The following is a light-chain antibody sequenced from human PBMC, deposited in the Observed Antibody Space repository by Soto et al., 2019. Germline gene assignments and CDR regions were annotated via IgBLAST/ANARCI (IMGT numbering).Light chain of an antibody. J-gene: IGKJ1*01. V-gene: IGKV3-11*01. CDR1: QSVSSY. CDR2: DAS. Sequence: EMVVTQSPATLSLSPGERATLSCRASQSVSSYLAWYQQKPGQAPRLLIYDASNRATGIPVRFSGSGSGTDFTLTISSLEPEDFAVYYCQQRSNWPPITFGQGTQVDIK. CDR3: QQRSNWPPIT.